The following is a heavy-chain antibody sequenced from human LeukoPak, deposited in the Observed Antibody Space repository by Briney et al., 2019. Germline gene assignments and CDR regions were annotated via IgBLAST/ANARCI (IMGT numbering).Heavy chain of an antibody. CDR3: ARSSVGARRRIDY. D-gene: IGHD1-26*01. Sequence: ASVNVSCKASGYTFTSYDINWVRQATGQGLEWMGWMNPNSGNTGYAQKFQGRVTMTRSASINTAYMELSSLTSDDTAVYYCARSSVGARRRIDYWGQGTLVIASS. CDR1: GYTFTSYD. J-gene: IGHJ4*02. V-gene: IGHV1-8*01. CDR2: MNPNSGNT.